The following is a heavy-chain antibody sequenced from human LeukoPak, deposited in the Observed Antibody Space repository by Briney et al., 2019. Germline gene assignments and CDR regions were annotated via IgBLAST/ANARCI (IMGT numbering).Heavy chain of an antibody. D-gene: IGHD3-16*01. V-gene: IGHV4-59*01. CDR2: IYYIGTT. CDR1: GGSISTYY. CDR3: ARDQGYGGFDY. J-gene: IGHJ4*02. Sequence: PSETLSLTCTVSGGSISTYYWSWIRQPPRKRLEWIGYIYYIGTTNYNPSLKSRVTISVDTSKNQFSLKLSSVTAADTAFYYCARDQGYGGFDYWGQGALVTVSS.